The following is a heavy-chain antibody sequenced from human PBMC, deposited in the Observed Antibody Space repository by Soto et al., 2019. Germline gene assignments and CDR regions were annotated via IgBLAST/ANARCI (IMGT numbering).Heavy chain of an antibody. CDR1: GGSFSGHS. CDR2: INHSGRD. J-gene: IGHJ5*01. CDR3: STRAYDTNGYYRFDP. V-gene: IGHV4-34*01. Sequence: SETLSLTCAVYGGSFSGHSWTWIRQSPGKGLEWIGDINHSGRDNYSPSLKSRVTISLDTSKNQFSLTLSAVTAADTAMYYCSTRAYDTNGYYRFDPWGQGILVTVSS. D-gene: IGHD3-22*01.